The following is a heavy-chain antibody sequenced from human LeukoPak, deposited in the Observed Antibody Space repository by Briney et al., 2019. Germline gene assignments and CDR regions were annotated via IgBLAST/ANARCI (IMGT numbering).Heavy chain of an antibody. V-gene: IGHV3-73*01. J-gene: IGHJ4*02. Sequence: GGSLRLSCAASGFTFSGSAMHWVRQASGKGLEWVGRIRSKANSYATAYAASVKGRFTISRDDSKNTAYLQMNSLRVEDTALYYCARDLSYFDYWGQGTLVTVSS. D-gene: IGHD2/OR15-2a*01. CDR1: GFTFSGSA. CDR2: IRSKANSYAT. CDR3: ARDLSYFDY.